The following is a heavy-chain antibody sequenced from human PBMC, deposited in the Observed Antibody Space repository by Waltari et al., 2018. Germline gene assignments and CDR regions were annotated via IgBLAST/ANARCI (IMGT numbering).Heavy chain of an antibody. CDR1: GGSISGNY. J-gene: IGHJ5*02. V-gene: IGHV4-4*07. CDR3: ARPMWRTSWTMGEFDP. D-gene: IGHD2-2*01. Sequence: QVQLQESGPGLVKPSETLSLTCIVSGGSISGNYWAWIRQPAGKGLEWIGRIYSSGSTAYNPSLKSRVAMSIDTSKNQFSLKLTSVTVADTAVYYCARPMWRTSWTMGEFDPWGQGTLVTVSS. CDR2: IYSSGST.